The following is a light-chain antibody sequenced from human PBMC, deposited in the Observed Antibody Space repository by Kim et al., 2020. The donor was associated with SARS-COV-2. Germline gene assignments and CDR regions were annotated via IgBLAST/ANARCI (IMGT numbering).Light chain of an antibody. V-gene: IGKV1-33*01. CDR1: QDISYR. CDR2: DAS. J-gene: IGKJ2*01. CDR3: MQYDDLPYT. Sequence: DIQMTQSPSSLSAFAGDRVTITCQASQDISYRLNWYQQKPGKAPKVVIADASNLQSGAPSRFSGSGSGTEFTFSINNLQPEDIATYYCMQYDDLPYTFGRGTKLVI.